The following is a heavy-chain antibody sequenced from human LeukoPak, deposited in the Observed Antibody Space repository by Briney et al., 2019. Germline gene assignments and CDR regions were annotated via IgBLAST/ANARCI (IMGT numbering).Heavy chain of an antibody. CDR3: ARDQVAFEAATRVTWFDP. Sequence: ASVKVSRKASGYTFTSYYMHWVRQAPGQGLEWMGIINPSGGSTSYAQKFQGRVTMTTDTSTSTAYMEVRSLRSDDTAVYYCARDQVAFEAATRVTWFDPWGQGTLVTVSS. J-gene: IGHJ5*02. D-gene: IGHD2-15*01. CDR1: GYTFTSYY. V-gene: IGHV1-46*01. CDR2: INPSGGST.